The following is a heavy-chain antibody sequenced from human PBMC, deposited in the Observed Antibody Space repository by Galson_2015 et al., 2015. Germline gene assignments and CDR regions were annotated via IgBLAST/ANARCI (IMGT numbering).Heavy chain of an antibody. CDR3: ARDKATISTNDDFDF. CDR2: INPSGGST. CDR1: GYTFTTYY. J-gene: IGHJ4*02. D-gene: IGHD1-26*01. V-gene: IGHV1-46*01. Sequence: SVKVSCKASGYTFTTYYMHWVRQAPGQGLEWMGIINPSGGSTTYAQKFQGRVTMTRDTSASTVYMELSSLRSEDTAVYYCARDKATISTNDDFDFWGQGTLVTVSS.